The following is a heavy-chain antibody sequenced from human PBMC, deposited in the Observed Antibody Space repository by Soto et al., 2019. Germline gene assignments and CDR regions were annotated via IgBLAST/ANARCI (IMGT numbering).Heavy chain of an antibody. D-gene: IGHD3-10*01. V-gene: IGHV3-23*01. CDR2: ISGSGGST. J-gene: IGHJ4*02. CDR1: GFTFSSYA. Sequence: PGRSLRLSCAASGFTFSSYAMSWVRQAPGKGLEWVSAISGSGGSTYYADSVKGRFTISRDNSKNTLYLQMNSLRAEDTAVYYCAKEGPYYYGSGRVISFDYWGQGTLVTLSS. CDR3: AKEGPYYYGSGRVISFDY.